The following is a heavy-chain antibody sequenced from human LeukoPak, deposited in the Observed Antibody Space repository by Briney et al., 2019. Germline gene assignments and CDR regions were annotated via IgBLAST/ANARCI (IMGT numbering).Heavy chain of an antibody. D-gene: IGHD7-27*01. Sequence: PSETLSLTCTVSGASISSGNYYWTWIRQPAGKGLEWIGRIHTSGSTNYNPSLKSRVAISIDTSKNQFSLNLNPVTAAEAAIYYCARDRAGDSFDIWGQGAMVTVSA. CDR2: IHTSGST. CDR1: GASISSGNYY. CDR3: ARDRAGDSFDI. V-gene: IGHV4-61*02. J-gene: IGHJ3*02.